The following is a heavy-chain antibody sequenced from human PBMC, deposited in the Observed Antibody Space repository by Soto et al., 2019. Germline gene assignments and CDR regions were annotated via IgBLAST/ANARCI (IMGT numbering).Heavy chain of an antibody. V-gene: IGHV3-23*01. CDR3: AKDQASGYDNLDWFDP. CDR1: GFTFSSYA. J-gene: IGHJ5*02. Sequence: GGSLRLSCAASGFTFSSYAMSWVRQAPGKGLEWVSAISCSGGSTYYADSVKGRFTISRDNSKNTLYLQMNSLRAEDTAVYYCAKDQASGYDNLDWFDPWGQGTLVTVSS. D-gene: IGHD5-12*01. CDR2: ISCSGGST.